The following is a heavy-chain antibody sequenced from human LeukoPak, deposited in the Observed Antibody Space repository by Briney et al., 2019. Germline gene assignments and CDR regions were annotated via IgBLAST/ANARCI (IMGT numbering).Heavy chain of an antibody. CDR3: AKDYGDYFPYYFDY. Sequence: GGSLRLSCAASGFTFSSYGMHWVRQAPGKGLEWVAFIRYDGSNKYYADSVKGRFTISRDNSKNTLYLQMNSLRAEDTAVYYCAKDYGDYFPYYFDYWGQGTRVTVSS. CDR2: IRYDGSNK. D-gene: IGHD4-17*01. V-gene: IGHV3-30*02. J-gene: IGHJ4*02. CDR1: GFTFSSYG.